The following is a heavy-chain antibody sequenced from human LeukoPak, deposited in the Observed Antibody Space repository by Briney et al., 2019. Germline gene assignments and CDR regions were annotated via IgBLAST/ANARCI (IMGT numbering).Heavy chain of an antibody. D-gene: IGHD3-22*01. Sequence: SQTLSLTCTVSGGSISSGSYYWSWIRQPAGKGLEWIGRIYTSGSTNYNPSLKSRVTISVDTSKNQFSLKLSSVTAADTAVYYCAGGYYYDSSGPYGMDVWGQGTTVTVSS. J-gene: IGHJ6*02. CDR1: GGSISSGSYY. CDR2: IYTSGST. V-gene: IGHV4-61*02. CDR3: AGGYYYDSSGPYGMDV.